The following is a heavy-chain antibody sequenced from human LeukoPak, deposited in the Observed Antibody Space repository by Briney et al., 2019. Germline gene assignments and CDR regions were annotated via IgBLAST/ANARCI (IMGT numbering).Heavy chain of an antibody. Sequence: SETLSLTCAVYGGSFSGYYWSWIRQPPGKGLEWIGEINHSGSTNYNPSLKSRVTISVDTSKNQFSLKLSSVTAADTAVYYCARGSRHASGYSSSWRTRYLDLWGRGTLVTVSS. CDR2: INHSGST. CDR3: ARGSRHASGYSSSWRTRYLDL. V-gene: IGHV4-34*01. CDR1: GGSFSGYY. D-gene: IGHD6-13*01. J-gene: IGHJ2*01.